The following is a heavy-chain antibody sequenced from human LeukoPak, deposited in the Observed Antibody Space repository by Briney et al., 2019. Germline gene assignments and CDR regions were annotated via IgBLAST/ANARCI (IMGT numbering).Heavy chain of an antibody. D-gene: IGHD3-16*01. CDR2: IYHTGST. V-gene: IGHV4-30-2*01. J-gene: IGHJ4*02. CDR3: DRATRGAIDY. Sequence: SETLSLTCAVSGGSISSGGYSWNWIRQPPGKGLEWIGYIYHTGSTYYNPSLKSPVTISLDRSKNQFSLKLNSVTAADTAVYYCDRATRGAIDYWGQGTLVIVSS. CDR1: GGSISSGGYS.